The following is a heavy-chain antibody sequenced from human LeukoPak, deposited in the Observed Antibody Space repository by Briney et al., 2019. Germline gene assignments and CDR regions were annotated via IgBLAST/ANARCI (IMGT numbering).Heavy chain of an antibody. Sequence: SETLSLTCTVSGGSISSYYWSWIRQPPGKGLEWIGYIYYSGSTNYNPSLKSRVTISVDTSKNQFSLKVSSVTAADTAVYYCARGSHDITAAVYCFDYWGQGSLVTVSS. D-gene: IGHD6-13*01. CDR3: ARGSHDITAAVYCFDY. CDR2: IYYSGST. J-gene: IGHJ4*02. V-gene: IGHV4-59*01. CDR1: GGSISSYY.